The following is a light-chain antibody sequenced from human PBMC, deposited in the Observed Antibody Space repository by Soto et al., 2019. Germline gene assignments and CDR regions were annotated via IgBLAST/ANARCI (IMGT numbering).Light chain of an antibody. Sequence: DIQMTQSPSTLSASVGARVTITCRASQYISSWLAWYQQKPGRAHKLLIHKASTLESGVPSRFSGRGSCTEFTLTVSSQQPDDFAAYYFQQYHSLSPSTFRQGTKLEIK. CDR2: KAS. V-gene: IGKV1-5*03. CDR1: QYISSW. J-gene: IGKJ2*01. CDR3: QQYHSLSPST.